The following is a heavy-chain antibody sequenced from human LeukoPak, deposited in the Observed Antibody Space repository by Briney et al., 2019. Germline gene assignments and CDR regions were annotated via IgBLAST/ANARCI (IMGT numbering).Heavy chain of an antibody. V-gene: IGHV1-69*04. CDR1: GGTFTSYT. Sequence: SVKVSCKASGGTFTSYTISCVRQAPGQGLEWMGRIIPILGIANYAQKFQGRVTITADKSTSTAYMELSSLRSEDTAVYYCARDFAYYYDSSGYYPPLGYWGQGTLVTVSS. J-gene: IGHJ4*02. D-gene: IGHD3-22*01. CDR2: IIPILGIA. CDR3: ARDFAYYYDSSGYYPPLGY.